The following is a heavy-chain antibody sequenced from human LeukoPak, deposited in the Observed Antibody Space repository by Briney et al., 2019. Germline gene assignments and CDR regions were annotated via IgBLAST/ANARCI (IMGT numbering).Heavy chain of an antibody. CDR2: INPKSGDT. Sequence: ASVKVSCKTSGYTFTAYYIHWVRQAPGQGVEWMGWINPKSGDTSYAQKFQGRVTVTRDTSISTAYMEVSRLNYDDTAVYYCARADYDFWSGLSMDVWGQGTTVTVSS. V-gene: IGHV1-2*02. CDR1: GYTFTAYY. J-gene: IGHJ6*02. D-gene: IGHD3-3*01. CDR3: ARADYDFWSGLSMDV.